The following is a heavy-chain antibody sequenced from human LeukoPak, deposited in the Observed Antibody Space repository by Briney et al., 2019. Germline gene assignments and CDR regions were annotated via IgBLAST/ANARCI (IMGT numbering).Heavy chain of an antibody. J-gene: IGHJ5*02. Sequence: ASVKVSCKASGYTFTSYGISWVRQAPGQGLEWMGWISAYNGNTNYAQKLQGRVTMTTDTSTSTAYMELRSLRSDDTAVYYCARVVAAAGINCSAPWGQEPLVTVSS. D-gene: IGHD6-13*01. CDR2: ISAYNGNT. CDR3: ARVVAAAGINCSAP. CDR1: GYTFTSYG. V-gene: IGHV1-18*01.